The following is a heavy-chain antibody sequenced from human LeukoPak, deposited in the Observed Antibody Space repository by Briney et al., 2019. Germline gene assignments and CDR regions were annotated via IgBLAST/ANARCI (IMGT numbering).Heavy chain of an antibody. V-gene: IGHV4-39*01. CDR3: VTHRRSGSGGSENAFEI. D-gene: IGHD5-12*01. Sequence: SETLSLTCTVSGGSITSSSHYWDWIRQPPGKGLEWIGNIYDSGSTHYNPSLKSRVTISVDTSKNQFSLKLNSVTAADTAVYYCVTHRRSGSGGSENAFEIWGLGTMVTVSS. J-gene: IGHJ3*02. CDR1: GGSITSSSHY. CDR2: IYDSGST.